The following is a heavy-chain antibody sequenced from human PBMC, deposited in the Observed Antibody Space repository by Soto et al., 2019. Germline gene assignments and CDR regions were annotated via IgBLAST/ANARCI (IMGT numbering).Heavy chain of an antibody. Sequence: QVQLVQSGAEVKKPGSSVKVSCKASGGTFSSYAISWVRQAPGQGLEWMGGIIPIFGTANYAQKFQGRVTITADESTSTAYMELRSLRSEDTAVYYCARGGTMIVVVSDSPYYGMDVWGQGTTVTVSS. CDR3: ARGGTMIVVVSDSPYYGMDV. V-gene: IGHV1-69*01. J-gene: IGHJ6*02. CDR1: GGTFSSYA. D-gene: IGHD3-22*01. CDR2: IIPIFGTA.